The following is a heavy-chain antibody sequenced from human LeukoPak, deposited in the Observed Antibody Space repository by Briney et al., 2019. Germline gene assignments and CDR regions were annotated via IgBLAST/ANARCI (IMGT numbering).Heavy chain of an antibody. V-gene: IGHV1-8*01. CDR3: ARKYNVRGWYYYYYMDV. Sequence: GASVKVSCKASGYTFTSYDINWVRQATGQGLEWMGWMNPNSGNTGYAQKFQGRVTMTRNTSISTAYMELSSLRSEDTAVYYCARKYNVRGWYYYYYMDVWGKGTMVTVSS. J-gene: IGHJ6*03. CDR2: MNPNSGNT. D-gene: IGHD3-10*02. CDR1: GYTFTSYD.